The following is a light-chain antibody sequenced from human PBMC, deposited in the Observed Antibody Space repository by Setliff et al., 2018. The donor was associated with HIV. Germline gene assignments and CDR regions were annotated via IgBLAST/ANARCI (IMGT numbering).Light chain of an antibody. Sequence: QSVLAQPASVSGSPGQSITITCTGSDSVVGGHNFVSWYQHHPDKAPRLIIYEATNRPSGVSSRFSGYKSGNTAFLTISGLQAEDEAEYFCSSYTTSNSLYVFATGTKVTV. V-gene: IGLV2-14*01. CDR1: DSVVGGHNF. J-gene: IGLJ1*01. CDR3: SSYTTSNSLYV. CDR2: EAT.